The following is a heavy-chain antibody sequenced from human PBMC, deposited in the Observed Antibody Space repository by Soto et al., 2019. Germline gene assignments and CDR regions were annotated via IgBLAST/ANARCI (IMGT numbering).Heavy chain of an antibody. J-gene: IGHJ5*02. Sequence: GESLEISCQGSGYSFTNYWVGWVRQIPGRGLEWMGIIHPGDSDTRYSPFFQGQVTISADKSISTAYLQWSSLKASDTAMYYCARHNRYSSTWFEGWFDPWGQGTLVTVSS. D-gene: IGHD6-13*01. CDR3: ARHNRYSSTWFEGWFDP. V-gene: IGHV5-51*01. CDR1: GYSFTNYW. CDR2: IHPGDSDT.